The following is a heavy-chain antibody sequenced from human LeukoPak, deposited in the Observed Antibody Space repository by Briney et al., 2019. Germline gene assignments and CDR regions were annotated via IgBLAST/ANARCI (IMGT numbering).Heavy chain of an antibody. D-gene: IGHD6-19*01. V-gene: IGHV3-30-3*01. CDR1: GFTFSTYA. CDR2: ISYDGRNK. CDR3: ARQRETAVAGTGFDH. J-gene: IGHJ4*02. Sequence: GGSLRLSCTASGFTFSTYAMHWVRQAPGKGLEWVAVISYDGRNKYYADSVKGRFTISRDNSKNTLYLQMNSLRAEDTAVYYCARQRETAVAGTGFDHWGQGTLVAVSS.